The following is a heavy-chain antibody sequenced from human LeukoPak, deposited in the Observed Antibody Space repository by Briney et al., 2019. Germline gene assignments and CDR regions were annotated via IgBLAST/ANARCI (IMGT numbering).Heavy chain of an antibody. CDR1: GFTFSSFD. CDR3: VRGRNNNCYDDSGYSPY. J-gene: IGHJ4*02. Sequence: PGGSLTLSCAASGFTFSSFDMHWVRQAPGKGLEWVAGIGTLLDTDYPDSLKGRFTISRENAKNSVFLQMNNVRPGDTAVYYCVRGRNNNCYDDSGYSPYWGQGTLVTVSS. CDR2: IGTLLDT. D-gene: IGHD3-22*01. V-gene: IGHV3-13*01.